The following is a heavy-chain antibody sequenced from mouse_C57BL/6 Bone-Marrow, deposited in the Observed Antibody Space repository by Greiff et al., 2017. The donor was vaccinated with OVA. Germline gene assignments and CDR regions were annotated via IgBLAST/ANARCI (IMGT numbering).Heavy chain of an antibody. CDR1: GFTFSDYY. Sequence: EVHLVESGGGLVQPGGSLKLSCAASGFTFSDYYMYWVRQTPEKRLEWVAYISNGGGSTYYPDTVKGRFTISRDNAKNTLYLQMSRLKSDDTAMYYGARQAGNTPYAMDYWGQGTSVTVSS. CDR3: ARQAGNTPYAMDY. CDR2: ISNGGGST. D-gene: IGHD2-1*01. J-gene: IGHJ4*01. V-gene: IGHV5-12*01.